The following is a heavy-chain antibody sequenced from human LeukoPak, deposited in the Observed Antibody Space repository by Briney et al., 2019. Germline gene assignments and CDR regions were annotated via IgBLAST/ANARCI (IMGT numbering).Heavy chain of an antibody. CDR2: ISSSGSAI. D-gene: IGHD1-14*01. CDR1: GFTFSDYY. J-gene: IGHJ4*02. Sequence: WGSLRLSCAASGFTFSDYYMSWIRQAPGKGLEWVSYISSSGSAIYYADSVQGRFTISRDNAKNSLYLQVNSLRAEDTAVYYCARERNSNFDYWGQGTLVTVSS. V-gene: IGHV3-11*01. CDR3: ARERNSNFDY.